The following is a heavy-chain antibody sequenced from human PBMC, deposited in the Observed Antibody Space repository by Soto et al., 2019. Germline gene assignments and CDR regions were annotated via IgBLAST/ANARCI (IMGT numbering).Heavy chain of an antibody. CDR3: TRRGSIAAPGDFDY. CDR1: GFTFSGSA. J-gene: IGHJ4*02. CDR2: IRSKANSYAT. V-gene: IGHV3-73*01. D-gene: IGHD6-6*01. Sequence: GGSLRLSCAASGFTFSGSAMHWVRQASGKGLEWVGRIRSKANSYATAYAASVKGRFTISRDDSKNTAYLQMNSLKTEDTAVYYCTRRGSIAAPGDFDYWGQGPLVTVSS.